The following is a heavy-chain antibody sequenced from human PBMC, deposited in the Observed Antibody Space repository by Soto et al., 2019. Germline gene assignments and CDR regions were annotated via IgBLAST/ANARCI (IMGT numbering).Heavy chain of an antibody. Sequence: PWGSLRLSCAASGFTFSSYGMHWVRQAPGKGLEWVAVISHDGSNKYYADSVKGRFTISRDNSKNTLYLQMNSLRAEDTAVYYCAKDRWYYYSYGMDVWGQGTTVTVSS. D-gene: IGHD6-13*01. CDR2: ISHDGSNK. V-gene: IGHV3-30*18. J-gene: IGHJ6*02. CDR3: AKDRWYYYSYGMDV. CDR1: GFTFSSYG.